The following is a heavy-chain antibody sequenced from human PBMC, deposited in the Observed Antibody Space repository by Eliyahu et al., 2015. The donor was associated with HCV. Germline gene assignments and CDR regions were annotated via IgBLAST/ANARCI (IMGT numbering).Heavy chain of an antibody. CDR1: GFTFSXYA. J-gene: IGHJ6*02. CDR2: ISGSGGST. V-gene: IGHV3-23*01. Sequence: EVQLLESGGGLVQPGGSLRLSCAASGFTFSXYAMSWVRXAPGKGLGWVSAISGSGGSTYYADSVKGRFTISRDNSKNTLYLQMNSLRAEDTAVYYCAKDLFGRGYCSGGSCYEYYYGMDVWGQGTTVTVSS. D-gene: IGHD2-15*01. CDR3: AKDLFGRGYCSGGSCYEYYYGMDV.